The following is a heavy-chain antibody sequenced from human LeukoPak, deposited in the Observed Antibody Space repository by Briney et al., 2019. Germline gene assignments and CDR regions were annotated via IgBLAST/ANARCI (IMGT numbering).Heavy chain of an antibody. V-gene: IGHV1-2*02. J-gene: IGHJ6*02. CDR2: INPNSGGT. CDR1: GYTFTGYY. Sequence: ASVKVACKASGYTFTGYYMHWVRQAPGQGLEWMGWINPNSGGTNYEQKFQGRVSMTRDTSISTADMDLSRLRSDDTAVYYCARDRTMACYGMDVWGQGTTVTVSS. CDR3: ARDRTMACYGMDV. D-gene: IGHD1-1*01.